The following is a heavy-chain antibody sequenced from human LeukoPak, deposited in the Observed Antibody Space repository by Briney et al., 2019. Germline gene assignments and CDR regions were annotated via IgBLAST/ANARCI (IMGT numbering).Heavy chain of an antibody. V-gene: IGHV4-59*12. Sequence: SETLSLTCTVSGGSISSYYWSWIRQPPGKGLEWIGYIYYSGSTNYNPSLKSRVTISVDTSKNQFSLKLSSVTAADTAVYYCAREGRGYYDSSGDFDYWGQGTLVTVSS. CDR1: GGSISSYY. CDR2: IYYSGST. CDR3: AREGRGYYDSSGDFDY. D-gene: IGHD3-22*01. J-gene: IGHJ4*02.